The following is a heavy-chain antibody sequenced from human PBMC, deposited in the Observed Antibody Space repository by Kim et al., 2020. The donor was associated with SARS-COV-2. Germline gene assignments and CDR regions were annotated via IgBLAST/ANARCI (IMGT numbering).Heavy chain of an antibody. Sequence: GGSLRLSCAASGFTFSSYAMSWVRQAPGKGLEWVSAISGSGGSTYYADSVKGRFTISRDNSKNTLYLQMNSLRAEDTAVYYCAKVVRFGVVIIQPYYYFDYWGQGTLVTVSS. D-gene: IGHD3-3*01. CDR2: ISGSGGST. CDR1: GFTFSSYA. V-gene: IGHV3-23*01. J-gene: IGHJ4*02. CDR3: AKVVRFGVVIIQPYYYFDY.